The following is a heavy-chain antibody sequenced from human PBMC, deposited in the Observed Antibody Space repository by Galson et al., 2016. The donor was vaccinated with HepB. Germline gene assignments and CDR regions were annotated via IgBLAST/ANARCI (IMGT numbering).Heavy chain of an antibody. CDR3: ARGLVVPAATYDY. CDR2: VFYSGST. Sequence: LSLTCTVSGGSFKTNYWTWIRQPPGKGLEWIGYVFYSGSTNYNPSLKSRLTISIDTSKNQFSLRLTSVTAADTAVYYCARGLVVPAATYDYWCQGTLVTVSS. J-gene: IGHJ4*02. D-gene: IGHD2-2*01. CDR1: GGSFKTNY. V-gene: IGHV4-59*01.